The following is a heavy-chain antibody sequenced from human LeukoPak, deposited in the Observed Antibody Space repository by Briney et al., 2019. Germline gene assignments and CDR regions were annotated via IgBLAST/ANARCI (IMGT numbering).Heavy chain of an antibody. J-gene: IGHJ4*02. V-gene: IGHV3-23*01. CDR3: AKNPKLRSKPY. Sequence: GGSLRLSCAASGFTFSHFYMTWVRQAPGKGLEWVSAISGSGGSTYYADSVKGRFTISRDNSKNTLYLQMNSLRAEDTAVYYCAKNPKLRSKPYWGQGTLVTVSS. CDR2: ISGSGGST. D-gene: IGHD1-7*01. CDR1: GFTFSHFY.